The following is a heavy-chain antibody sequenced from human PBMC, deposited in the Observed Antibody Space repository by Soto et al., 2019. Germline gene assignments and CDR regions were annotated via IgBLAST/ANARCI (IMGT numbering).Heavy chain of an antibody. CDR3: ASFTYDFWSGPYYYYGMDV. CDR2: ISAYNGNT. CDR1: GYTFTSYG. D-gene: IGHD3-3*01. J-gene: IGHJ6*02. Sequence: GASVKVSCKASGYTFTSYGISWVRQAPGQGLEWMGWISAYNGNTNYAQKLQGRVTMTTDTSTSTAYMELRSLRFDDTAVYYCASFTYDFWSGPYYYYGMDVWGQGTTVTVSS. V-gene: IGHV1-18*04.